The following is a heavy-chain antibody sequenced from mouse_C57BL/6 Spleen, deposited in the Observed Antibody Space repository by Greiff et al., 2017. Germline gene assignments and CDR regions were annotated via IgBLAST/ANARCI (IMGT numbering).Heavy chain of an antibody. J-gene: IGHJ3*01. Sequence: EVKLMESGGGLVQPGGSMKLSCVASGFTFSNYWMNWVRQSPEKGLEWVAQIRLKSDNYATHYAESVKGRFTISRDDSKSSVYLQMNNLRAEDTGIYYCTGGYDYPAWFAYWGQGTLVTVSA. D-gene: IGHD2-4*01. CDR1: GFTFSNYW. CDR2: IRLKSDNYAT. CDR3: TGGYDYPAWFAY. V-gene: IGHV6-3*01.